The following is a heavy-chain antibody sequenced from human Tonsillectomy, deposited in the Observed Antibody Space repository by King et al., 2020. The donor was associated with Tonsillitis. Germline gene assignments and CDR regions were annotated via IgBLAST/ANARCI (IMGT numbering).Heavy chain of an antibody. CDR3: ARIPRSTYYDSSGSFDY. CDR2: IDWDDDK. V-gene: IGHV2-70*01. Sequence: TLKESGPALVKPTQTLTLTCTFSGFSLSTSGMCVSWIRQPPGKALEWLALIDWDDDKYYSTYLKTRLTISKDTSKNKVVLTMTNMDPVDTATYYSARIPRSTYYDSSGSFDYWGQGTLVTVSS. CDR1: GFSLSTSGMC. J-gene: IGHJ4*02. D-gene: IGHD3-22*01.